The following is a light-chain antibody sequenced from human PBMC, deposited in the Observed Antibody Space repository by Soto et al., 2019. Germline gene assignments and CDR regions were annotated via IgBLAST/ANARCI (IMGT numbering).Light chain of an antibody. CDR2: DVS. CDR1: SSDVGGYNY. J-gene: IGLJ1*01. V-gene: IGLV2-14*04. Sequence: TSSDVGGYNYVSWYQQHPGKAPKLMIYDVSNRPSGVSNRFSGSKSGNTASLTISGLQAEDEADYYCRSYSSNSTYVFGTGTKVIV. CDR3: RSYSSNSTYV.